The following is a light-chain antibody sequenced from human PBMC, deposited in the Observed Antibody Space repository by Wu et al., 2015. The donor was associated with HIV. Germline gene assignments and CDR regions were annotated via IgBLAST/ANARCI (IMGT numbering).Light chain of an antibody. CDR1: LNVRNK. Sequence: EIVMTQSPGTLSVSAGEGATLSCGASLNVRNKLAWYQQKPGLPPRLLIYDTSSRATGIPDRFSGSGSGTDFTLTISRLEPEDFAVYYCQHYGSSTYTFGQGTKLEIK. CDR3: QHYGSSTYT. V-gene: IGKV3D-20*01. CDR2: DTS. J-gene: IGKJ2*01.